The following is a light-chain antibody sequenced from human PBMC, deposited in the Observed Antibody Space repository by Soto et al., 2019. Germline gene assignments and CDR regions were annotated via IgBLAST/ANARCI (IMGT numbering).Light chain of an antibody. Sequence: PVERAILSCRASQSVGTYLAWYQQKPGQAPRLLIYDASNRATGIPARFGGSGSGTDFTLTINSLEPEDFAVYYCQQRSNWPGTFGPGTKVDIK. CDR3: QQRSNWPGT. J-gene: IGKJ3*01. CDR1: QSVGTY. CDR2: DAS. V-gene: IGKV3-11*01.